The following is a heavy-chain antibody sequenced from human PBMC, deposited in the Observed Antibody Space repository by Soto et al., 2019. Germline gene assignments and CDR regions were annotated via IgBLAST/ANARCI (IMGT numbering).Heavy chain of an antibody. CDR2: IYASGST. D-gene: IGHD2-21*01. CDR1: DDSLRTYY. V-gene: IGHV4-4*07. J-gene: IGHJ5*02. Sequence: PSETLSLTCNVSDDSLRTYYCSWIRQPAGKGLEWIGRIYASGSTNYNPSLKSRVSMSVDTSKKQFSLKMISVTAADTAIYYCARSAIPRGGWFRPWGQGVLVTVSS. CDR3: ARSAIPRGGWFRP.